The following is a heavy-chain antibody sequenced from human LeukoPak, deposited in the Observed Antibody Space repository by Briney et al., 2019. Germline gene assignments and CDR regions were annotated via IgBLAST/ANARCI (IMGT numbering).Heavy chain of an antibody. Sequence: GGSLRLSCASSGFTVSSSYVTWVRQTPGKGLEYVSVIYAAGSTYYADSVKGRLTISRDNSKNTVYLQMNSLRAEDTAVYYCARAIQYRFDPWGQGTLVAVSS. CDR2: IYAAGST. CDR3: ARAIQYRFDP. V-gene: IGHV3-66*01. D-gene: IGHD5-12*01. J-gene: IGHJ5*02. CDR1: GFTVSSSY.